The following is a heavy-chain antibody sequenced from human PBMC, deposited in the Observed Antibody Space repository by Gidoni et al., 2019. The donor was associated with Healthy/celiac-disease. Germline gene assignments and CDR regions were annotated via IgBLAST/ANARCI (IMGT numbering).Heavy chain of an antibody. CDR1: GGPISSYY. CDR3: ASANSSGYYQLDY. Sequence: QVQLQESGPGLVKPSETLSLTCTVSGGPISSYYWSWIRQPPGKGLEWIGYIYSSGSTNYHPSLKCRVTISVDTSKNQFSLKLSSVTAADTAVYYCASANSSGYYQLDYWGQGTLVTVSS. D-gene: IGHD3-22*01. CDR2: IYSSGST. V-gene: IGHV4-59*01. J-gene: IGHJ4*02.